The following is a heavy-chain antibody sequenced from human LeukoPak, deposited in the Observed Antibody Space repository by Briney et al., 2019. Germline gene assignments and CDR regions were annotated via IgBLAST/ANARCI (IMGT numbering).Heavy chain of an antibody. J-gene: IGHJ5*02. CDR1: GGSISSSSYY. CDR2: IYYSGST. Sequence: PSETLSLTCTVSGGSISSSSYYWGWIRQPPWKGLEWIGSIYYSGSTYYNPSLKSRVTISVDTSKNQFSLKLSSVTAADTAVYYCARSSGGIQLWLHGDWFDPWGQGTLVTVSS. CDR3: ARSSGGIQLWLHGDWFDP. D-gene: IGHD5-18*01. V-gene: IGHV4-39*07.